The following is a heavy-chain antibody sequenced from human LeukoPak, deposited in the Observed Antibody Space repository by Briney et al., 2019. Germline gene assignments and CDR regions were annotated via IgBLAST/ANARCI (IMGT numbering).Heavy chain of an antibody. CDR1: GFTFSNYW. D-gene: IGHD2-15*01. Sequence: PGGSLRLSCASSGFTFSNYWMSWVRQAPGKGLEWVANIKQDGSEKYYVDSVKGRFTISRDNAKNSLYLQMNSLRAEDTAVYYCARAGFAAETDTWGQEIRDTVSS. CDR2: IKQDGSEK. CDR3: ARAGFAAETDT. V-gene: IGHV3-7*04. J-gene: IGHJ5*02.